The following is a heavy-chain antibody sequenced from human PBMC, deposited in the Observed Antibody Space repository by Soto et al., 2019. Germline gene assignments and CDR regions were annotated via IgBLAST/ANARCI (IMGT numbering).Heavy chain of an antibody. D-gene: IGHD1-26*01. Sequence: EVQLVESGGGLVKPGGSLRLSCAASGFTFSNAWMNWVRQAPGKGLEWVGRTTSKTDGGTTDYAAPVKGRFTISRDDSKNTLYLQMNSLKTEDTAVYYCTQERGVGATPYWGQGTLVTVSS. CDR1: GFTFSNAW. J-gene: IGHJ4*02. CDR2: TTSKTDGGTT. CDR3: TQERGVGATPY. V-gene: IGHV3-15*07.